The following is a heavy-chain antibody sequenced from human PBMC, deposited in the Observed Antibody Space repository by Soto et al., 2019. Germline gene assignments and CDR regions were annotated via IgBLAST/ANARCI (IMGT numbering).Heavy chain of an antibody. Sequence: GGSLRLSCAASGFTFSSYSMSWVRQAPGKGLEWVSSIISSSTYKYYADSVKGRFTISRDNAKNSLYLQMNSLRAEDTAVYYCARFYYDSSGYLPSPYYYYYGMDVWGQGTTVTVSS. J-gene: IGHJ6*02. CDR1: GFTFSSYS. V-gene: IGHV3-21*01. CDR2: IISSSTYK. D-gene: IGHD3-22*01. CDR3: ARFYYDSSGYLPSPYYYYYGMDV.